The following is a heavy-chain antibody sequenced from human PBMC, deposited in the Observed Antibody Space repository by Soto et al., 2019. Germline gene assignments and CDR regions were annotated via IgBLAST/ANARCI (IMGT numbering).Heavy chain of an antibody. Sequence: SETLSLTCTVSCGSISGYYWSWIRQPPGKGLEWIGYIYYTGNTIYNPSLTSRVTMSVDTSKNQFSLHVNYVTAADTAVYYCAIGGASSKWLDPWGQGTMVTVSS. CDR3: AIGGASSKWLDP. J-gene: IGHJ5*02. CDR2: IYYTGNT. V-gene: IGHV4-59*01. CDR1: CGSISGYY. D-gene: IGHD3-10*01.